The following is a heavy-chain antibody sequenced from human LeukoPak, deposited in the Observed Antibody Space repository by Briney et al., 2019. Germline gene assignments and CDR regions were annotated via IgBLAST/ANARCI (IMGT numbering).Heavy chain of an antibody. V-gene: IGHV4-39*01. CDR1: GGSISSSSYY. CDR2: IYYSGST. Sequence: SETLSLTCTVSGGSISSSSYYWGWIRQPPGKGLEWIGSIYYSGSTYYNPSLKSRITISVDTSKNQFSLKLSSVTAADTAAYYCARGSITYADYHAAFDIWGQGTMVTVSS. CDR3: ARGSITYADYHAAFDI. D-gene: IGHD3-16*01. J-gene: IGHJ3*02.